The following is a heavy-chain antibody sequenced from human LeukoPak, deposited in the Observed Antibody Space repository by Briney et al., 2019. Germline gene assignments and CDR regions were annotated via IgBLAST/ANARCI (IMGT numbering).Heavy chain of an antibody. CDR3: ARDGLAYCGGDCFSS. Sequence: ASVKVSCXASGYTFTGYYMYWVRQAPGRGLEWVGWINPNSGGTNFAQKFQGRVTMTRDTSISTAYMELSRLRSDDTAVYYCARDGLAYCGGDCFSSWGQGTLVTVSS. CDR1: GYTFTGYY. CDR2: INPNSGGT. D-gene: IGHD2-21*01. J-gene: IGHJ4*02. V-gene: IGHV1-2*02.